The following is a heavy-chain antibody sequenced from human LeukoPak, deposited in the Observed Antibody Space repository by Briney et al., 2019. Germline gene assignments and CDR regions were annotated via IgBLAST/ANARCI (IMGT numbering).Heavy chain of an antibody. V-gene: IGHV3-23*01. D-gene: IGHD1-26*01. Sequence: GGSLRLSCAASGFTFSSYGMSWVRQAPGKGLEWVSAISGSGGSTYYADSVKGRFTISRDNSKNTLYLQMNSLRAEDTAVYYCAKDPPLGVLGYSGSYRDYWGQGTLVTVSS. J-gene: IGHJ4*02. CDR1: GFTFSSYG. CDR3: AKDPPLGVLGYSGSYRDY. CDR2: ISGSGGST.